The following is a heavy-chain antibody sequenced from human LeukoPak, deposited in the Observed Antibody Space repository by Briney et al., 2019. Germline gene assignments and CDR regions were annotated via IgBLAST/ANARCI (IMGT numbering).Heavy chain of an antibody. J-gene: IGHJ4*02. CDR3: ARDADATGRLDY. V-gene: IGHV3-30*04. CDR2: ISYDGSNK. Sequence: GGSLRLSCAASGFTFSSYAMHWVRQAPGKGLEWVAVISYDGSNKYYADSVKGRFTISRDNSKNTLYLQMNSLRAEDTAVYYCARDADATGRLDYWGQGTLVTVSS. D-gene: IGHD2-15*01. CDR1: GFTFSSYA.